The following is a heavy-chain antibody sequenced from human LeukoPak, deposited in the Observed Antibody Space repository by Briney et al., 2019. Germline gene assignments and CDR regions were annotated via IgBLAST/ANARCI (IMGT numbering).Heavy chain of an antibody. V-gene: IGHV2-70*11. Sequence: SGPTLVNPTQTLTLTCTFSGFSLTTSGVCVSWIRQPPGEALEWLARIDWDDEKYYSTSLKTRLTISKDTSKNQVVLTMTNMDPVDTATYICARGMVRGVTLDFWGQGTLVSVSS. CDR1: GFSLTTSGVC. CDR2: IDWDDEK. CDR3: ARGMVRGVTLDF. D-gene: IGHD3-10*01. J-gene: IGHJ4*02.